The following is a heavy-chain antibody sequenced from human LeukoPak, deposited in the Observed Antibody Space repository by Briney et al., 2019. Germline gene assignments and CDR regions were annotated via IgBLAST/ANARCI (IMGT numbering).Heavy chain of an antibody. D-gene: IGHD5-12*01. V-gene: IGHV4-4*07. CDR2: IYTSGST. Sequence: SETLSLTCTVSGCSISSYYWSWIRQPAGKGLEWIGRIYTSGSTNYNPSLKSRVTMSVDTSKNPFSLKLSSVTAADTAVYYCVGYSGYDYYHYWGQRALGTVSS. CDR3: VGYSGYDYYHY. CDR1: GCSISSYY. J-gene: IGHJ4*02.